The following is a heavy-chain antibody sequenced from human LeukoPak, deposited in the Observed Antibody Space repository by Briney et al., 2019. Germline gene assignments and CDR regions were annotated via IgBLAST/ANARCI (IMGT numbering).Heavy chain of an antibody. V-gene: IGHV3-30-3*01. D-gene: IGHD2-2*02. J-gene: IGHJ3*02. Sequence: PGGSLRLSCAASGFTFSSYAMHWVRQAPGKGLEWVAVISYDGSNKYYADSVKGRFTISRDNSKNTLYLQMNSLRAEDTAVYYCARWGYCSSTSCFTDAFDIWGQGTMVTVSS. CDR3: ARWGYCSSTSCFTDAFDI. CDR2: ISYDGSNK. CDR1: GFTFSSYA.